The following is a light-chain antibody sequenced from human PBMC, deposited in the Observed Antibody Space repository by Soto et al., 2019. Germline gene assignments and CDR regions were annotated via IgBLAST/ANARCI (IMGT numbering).Light chain of an antibody. CDR1: QTIGSW. CDR3: QQYNSYRT. J-gene: IGKJ1*01. V-gene: IGKV1-5*01. CDR2: DAS. Sequence: DTQLPQIPSTLSASVGDEVTINCRASQTIGSWVAWYQQRLGKAPKLLIYDASSLESGVPSRFSSSRSGTEFTLTISSLQPEDLATYYSQQYNSYRTFGQGTKVDIK.